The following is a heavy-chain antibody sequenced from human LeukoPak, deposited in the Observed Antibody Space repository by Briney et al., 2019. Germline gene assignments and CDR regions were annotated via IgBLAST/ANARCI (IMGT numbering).Heavy chain of an antibody. Sequence: PSETLSLTCTVSGGSISSYYWSWIRQPPGKGLEWVGYIYYSGSTNYNPSLKSRVTISVDTSTNQFSLKLSSVTAADTAVYYCARILTVGSGGQRYYFDYWGQGTLVTVSS. CDR3: ARILTVGSGGQRYYFDY. CDR1: GGSISSYY. CDR2: IYYSGST. J-gene: IGHJ4*02. D-gene: IGHD3-9*01. V-gene: IGHV4-59*01.